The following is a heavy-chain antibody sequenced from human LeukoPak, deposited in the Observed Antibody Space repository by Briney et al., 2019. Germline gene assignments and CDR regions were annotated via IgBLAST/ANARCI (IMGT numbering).Heavy chain of an antibody. D-gene: IGHD3-22*01. Sequence: ASVKVSCKASGYTFTGYYMHWVRQAPGQGLEWMGWINPNSGGTNYAQKFQGRVTMTRDTSISTAYMELSRLRSDDTAVYYCARKTIVVVTPTEYWGQGTLVTVSS. CDR3: ARKTIVVVTPTEY. J-gene: IGHJ4*02. CDR1: GYTFTGYY. V-gene: IGHV1-2*02. CDR2: INPNSGGT.